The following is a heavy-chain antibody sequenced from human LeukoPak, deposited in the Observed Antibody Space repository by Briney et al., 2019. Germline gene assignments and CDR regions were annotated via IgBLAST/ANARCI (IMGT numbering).Heavy chain of an antibody. D-gene: IGHD3-10*01. CDR3: AKDLGSGSYYAAFDY. V-gene: IGHV3-23*01. CDR1: GFTFSSYA. Sequence: GGSLRLSCAASGFTFSSYAMSWVRQAPGKGLEWVSGISASGGSTYYADSVKGRFTISRDNFNNALYLQMNSLRADDTAVYFCAKDLGSGSYYAAFDYWGQGTLVTVSS. J-gene: IGHJ4*02. CDR2: ISASGGST.